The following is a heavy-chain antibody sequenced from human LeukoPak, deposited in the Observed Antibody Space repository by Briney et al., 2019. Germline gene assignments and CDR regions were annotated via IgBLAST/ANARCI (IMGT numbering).Heavy chain of an antibody. J-gene: IGHJ4*02. CDR3: AKVVEMTTITWYYFDY. CDR1: GFTFDDYA. D-gene: IGHD5-24*01. CDR2: ISWNSGSI. V-gene: IGHV3-9*01. Sequence: GGSLRLSCAASGFTFDDYAMHWVRQAPGKGLEWVSGISWNSGSIGYADSVKGRFTISRDNSKNTLYLQMNSLRAEDTAVYYCAKVVEMTTITWYYFDYWGQGTLVTVSS.